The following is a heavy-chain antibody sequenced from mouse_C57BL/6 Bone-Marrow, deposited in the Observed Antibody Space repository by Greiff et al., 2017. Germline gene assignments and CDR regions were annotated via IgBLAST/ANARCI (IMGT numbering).Heavy chain of an antibody. CDR1: GFNIKDDY. V-gene: IGHV14-4*01. J-gene: IGHJ1*03. D-gene: IGHD2-5*01. CDR3: TLYYSNPNWYFDV. CDR2: IDPENGDT. Sequence: VQLQQSGAELVRPGASVKLSCTASGFNIKDDYMHWVKQRPEQGLEWIGWIDPENGDTEYASKFQGKATITADTSSNTAYLQLSSLTSEDTAVYYCTLYYSNPNWYFDVWGTGTTVTVSS.